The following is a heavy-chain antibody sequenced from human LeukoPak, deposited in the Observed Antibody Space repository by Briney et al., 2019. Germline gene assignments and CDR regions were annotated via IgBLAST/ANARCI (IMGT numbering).Heavy chain of an antibody. CDR2: ISGSGGRT. Sequence: PGGSLRLSCAASGFSFSSYSMSWVRQAPGKGLEWVSVISGSGGRTHYADSVKGRFTISRDNSKNMLYLQMNSLRAEDTAVYYCAKDLTGDFWSGNHYIDYWGQGPLVTVSS. V-gene: IGHV3-23*01. CDR1: GFSFSSYS. CDR3: AKDLTGDFWSGNHYIDY. D-gene: IGHD3-3*01. J-gene: IGHJ4*02.